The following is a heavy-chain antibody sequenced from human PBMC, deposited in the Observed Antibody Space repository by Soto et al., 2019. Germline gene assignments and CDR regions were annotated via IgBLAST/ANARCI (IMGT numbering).Heavy chain of an antibody. CDR3: ARGGTPIDS. CDR2: ISAYNGNT. J-gene: IGHJ4*02. CDR1: GYTFTNFG. D-gene: IGHD3-16*01. V-gene: IGHV1-18*01. Sequence: QVQLVQSGAEVKKPGASVKVSCKASGYTFTNFGISWVRQAPGQGLEWMGWISAYNGNTNYAQNFQGRVTMTTDTSTSTDYLDRRSLRSDDTAVYYSARGGTPIDSWGQGTLVTVSS.